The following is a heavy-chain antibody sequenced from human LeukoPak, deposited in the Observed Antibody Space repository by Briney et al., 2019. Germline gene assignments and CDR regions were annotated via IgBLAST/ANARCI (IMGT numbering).Heavy chain of an antibody. CDR2: IYYSGST. CDR3: ARQEVLGDILTGHLDWFDP. Sequence: SETLSLTCTVSGGSISSSSYYWGWIRQPPGKGLEWIGSIYYSGSTYYNPSLKSRVTISVDTSKNQFSLKLSSVTAADTAVYYCARQEVLGDILTGHLDWFDPWGQGTLVTVSS. V-gene: IGHV4-39*01. CDR1: GGSISSSSYY. D-gene: IGHD3-9*01. J-gene: IGHJ5*02.